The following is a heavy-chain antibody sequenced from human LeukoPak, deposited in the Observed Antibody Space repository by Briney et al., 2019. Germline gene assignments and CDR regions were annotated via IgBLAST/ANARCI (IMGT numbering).Heavy chain of an antibody. CDR2: IIPIFGTA. J-gene: IGHJ6*02. Sequence: GASVKVSCKASGYTFSSYAISWVRQAPGQGLEWMGGIIPIFGTANYAQKFQGRVTIAADESTSTAYMELSSLRSEDTAVYYCAISSSSGWYRNYYYYGMDVWGRGTTVTVSS. V-gene: IGHV1-69*13. D-gene: IGHD6-19*01. CDR1: GYTFSSYA. CDR3: AISSSSGWYRNYYYYGMDV.